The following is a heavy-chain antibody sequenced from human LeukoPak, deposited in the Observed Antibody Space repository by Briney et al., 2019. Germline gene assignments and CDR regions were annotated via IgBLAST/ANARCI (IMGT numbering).Heavy chain of an antibody. CDR1: GFTVSGNY. Sequence: PGGSLRLSCTASGFTVSGNYMSWVRQSPQKGLEWVSLIYSGTKTYYADSVKGRFTISRDNAKNSLYLQMNSLRDEDTAVYYCARLYCSGGSCPQDYWGRGTLVTVSS. V-gene: IGHV3-66*01. CDR3: ARLYCSGGSCPQDY. J-gene: IGHJ4*02. D-gene: IGHD2-15*01. CDR2: IYSGTKT.